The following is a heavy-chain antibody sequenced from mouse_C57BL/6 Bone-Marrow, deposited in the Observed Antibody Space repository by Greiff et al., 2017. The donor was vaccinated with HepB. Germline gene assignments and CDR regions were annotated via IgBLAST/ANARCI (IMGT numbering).Heavy chain of an antibody. CDR3: TSLLYGSREYFDV. D-gene: IGHD1-1*01. J-gene: IGHJ1*03. V-gene: IGHV6-6*01. Sequence: EVQLPESGGGLVQPGGSMKLSCAASGFTFSDAWMYWVRQSPEKGLEWVAEIRNKANNHATYYAESVKGRFTISRDDSKSSVYLQMNSLRAEDTGIYYCTSLLYGSREYFDVWGTGTTVTVSS. CDR2: IRNKANNHAT. CDR1: GFTFSDAW.